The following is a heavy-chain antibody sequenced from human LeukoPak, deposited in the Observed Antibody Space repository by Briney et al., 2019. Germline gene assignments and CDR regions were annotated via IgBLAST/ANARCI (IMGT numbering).Heavy chain of an antibody. CDR3: AKGLSASIAARGSGYFDY. V-gene: IGHV3-23*01. J-gene: IGHJ4*02. CDR2: ISGSGGST. Sequence: GGSLRLSCAASGLTFSSYAMSWVRQAPGKGLEWVSAISGSGGSTYYADSVKGRFTISRDNSKNTLYLQMNSLRAEDTAVYYCAKGLSASIAARGSGYFDYWGQGTLVTVSS. CDR1: GLTFSSYA. D-gene: IGHD6-6*01.